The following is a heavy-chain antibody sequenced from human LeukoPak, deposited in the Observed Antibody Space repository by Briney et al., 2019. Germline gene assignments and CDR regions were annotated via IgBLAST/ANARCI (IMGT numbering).Heavy chain of an antibody. J-gene: IGHJ3*02. V-gene: IGHV1-2*02. CDR3: AAPMGLVVPAADDAFDI. CDR2: INPNSGGT. CDR1: GYTFTGYY. Sequence: ASVKVSCKASGYTFTGYYMHWVRQAPGQGLEWMGWINPNSGGTNYAQKFQGRVTMTRDTSISTAYMELSRLRSDDTAVYYCAAPMGLVVPAADDAFDIWGQGTMVTVSS. D-gene: IGHD2-2*01.